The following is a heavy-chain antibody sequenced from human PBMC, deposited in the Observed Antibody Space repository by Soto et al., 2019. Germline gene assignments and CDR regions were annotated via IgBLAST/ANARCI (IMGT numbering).Heavy chain of an antibody. CDR2: IRAHNGET. CDR3: ATALGTSGWFDY. D-gene: IGHD6-19*01. CDR1: AYTSTLYG. V-gene: IGHV1-18*01. J-gene: IGHJ4*02. Sequence: QVHLVQSGAEVKRPGASVKVSCKASAYTSTLYGITWVRQAPGQGLEWMGWIRAHNGETKFARKFQDRVTMTTDPSSSTVFMDLGTLTSDDTAVYYCATALGTSGWFDYWGQGTLVTVPS.